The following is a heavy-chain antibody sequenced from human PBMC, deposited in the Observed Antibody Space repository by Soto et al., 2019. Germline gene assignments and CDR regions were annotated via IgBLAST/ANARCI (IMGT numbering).Heavy chain of an antibody. V-gene: IGHV1-2*02. J-gene: IGHJ5*01. CDR3: VRSSGSYSKWFDS. CDR1: GYTFTAYY. D-gene: IGHD3-10*01. Sequence: QVQLLQSGAGVKMPGASVRVSCKTSGYTFTAYYMHWLRQAPGHGLEWLGWTSPKTGGAKYSHTFQGRVSMTRNTSISTAYMELTGLSTDDTAVYYCVRSSGSYSKWFDSWGQGTLVTVSS. CDR2: TSPKTGGA.